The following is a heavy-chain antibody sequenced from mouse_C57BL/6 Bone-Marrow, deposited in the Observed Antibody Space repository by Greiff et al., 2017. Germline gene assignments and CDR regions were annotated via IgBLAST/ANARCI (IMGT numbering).Heavy chain of an antibody. CDR1: GYTFTSYW. CDR2: IYPGSGST. Sequence: QVQLKQPGAELVKPGASVKMSCKASGYTFTSYWITWVKQRPGQGLEWIGDIYPGSGSTNYNEKFKSKATLTVDTSSSTAYMQLSSLTSEDSAVYYCARDYYGSSYDWGQGTTLTVSS. CDR3: ARDYYGSSYD. J-gene: IGHJ2*01. D-gene: IGHD1-1*01. V-gene: IGHV1-55*01.